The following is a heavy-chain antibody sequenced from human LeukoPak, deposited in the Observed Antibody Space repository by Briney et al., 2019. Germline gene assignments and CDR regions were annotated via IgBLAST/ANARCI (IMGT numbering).Heavy chain of an antibody. Sequence: AVKVSFKSSAGTFSSYAISWVRQAPGQGLEWMGGIIPIFGTANYAQKFQGRVTITTDESTSTAYMELSSLRSEDTAVYYCARALGSRGGSYPHRPHAFDIWGQGTMVTVSS. CDR1: AGTFSSYA. J-gene: IGHJ3*02. V-gene: IGHV1-69*05. D-gene: IGHD1-26*01. CDR3: ARALGSRGGSYPHRPHAFDI. CDR2: IIPIFGTA.